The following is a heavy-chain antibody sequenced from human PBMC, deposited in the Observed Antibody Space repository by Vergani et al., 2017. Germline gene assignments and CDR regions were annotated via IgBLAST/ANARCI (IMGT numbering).Heavy chain of an antibody. CDR3: ARGEAGQWLVTYYFDY. D-gene: IGHD6-19*01. V-gene: IGHV4-61*02. Sequence: QVQLQESGPGLVKPSQTLSLTCTVSGGSISSGSYYWSWIRQPAGKGLEWIGRIYTSGSTNYNPSLKSRVTISVDTSKKQFSLKLSSVTAADTAVYYCARGEAGQWLVTYYFDYWGQGTLVTVSS. CDR1: GGSISSGSYY. CDR2: IYTSGST. J-gene: IGHJ4*02.